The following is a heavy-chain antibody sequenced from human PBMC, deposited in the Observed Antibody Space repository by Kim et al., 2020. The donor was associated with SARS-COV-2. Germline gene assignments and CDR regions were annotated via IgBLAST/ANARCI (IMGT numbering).Heavy chain of an antibody. CDR3: VKGYGSRNSADY. D-gene: IGHD3-10*01. V-gene: IGHV3-9*01. CDR1: GFTFGDYA. Sequence: GGSLRLSCAASGFTFGDYAMHWVRQAPGKGLEWVSGISWNSGDIGYADSVKGRFTISRDNARNSVYLQMNSLRTDDTALYYCVKGYGSRNSADYWGQGTLVTVSS. J-gene: IGHJ4*02. CDR2: ISWNSGDI.